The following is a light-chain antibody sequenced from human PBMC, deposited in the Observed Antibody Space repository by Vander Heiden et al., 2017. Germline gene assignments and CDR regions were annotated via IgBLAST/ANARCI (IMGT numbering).Light chain of an antibody. J-gene: IGLJ3*02. CDR1: TSNIGSNY. CDR3: AAWDDSLSGRV. CDR2: RNS. Sequence: QSVLPQPPSVSGTPGQRVTITCSGSTSNIGSNYVYWYQQLPGTAPTVVIYRNSLRPSGVPDRFSGSKSGTSASLAISGLRSEDEADYYCAAWDDSLSGRVFGGGTKLTVV. V-gene: IGLV1-47*01.